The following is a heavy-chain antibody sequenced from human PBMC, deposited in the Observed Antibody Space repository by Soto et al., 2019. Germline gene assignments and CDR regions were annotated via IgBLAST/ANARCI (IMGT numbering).Heavy chain of an antibody. Sequence: KPSETLSLTCAVSGYSISSSNWWGWIRQPPGKGLEWIGYIYYSGSTYYNPSLKSRVTMSVDTSKNQFSLKLSSVTAVDTAVYYCARTGGSSDAGVDWFDPWGQGTLVTVSS. CDR3: ARTGGSSDAGVDWFDP. D-gene: IGHD1-26*01. J-gene: IGHJ5*02. V-gene: IGHV4-28*01. CDR1: GYSISSSNW. CDR2: IYYSGST.